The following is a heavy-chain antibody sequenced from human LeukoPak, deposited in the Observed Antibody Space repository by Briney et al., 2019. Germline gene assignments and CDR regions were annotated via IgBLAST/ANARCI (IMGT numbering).Heavy chain of an antibody. CDR2: ILSNGDTT. V-gene: IGHV3-23*01. Sequence: GGSLRLSCTASGFTFSSLAMTWVRQAPGRGLGWVSTILSNGDTTYNADSVKGRFTISRDNSKNTLYLEVNSLRVEETATFYCAKGQELDDGVFASGGQGTMATVSS. CDR1: GFTFSSLA. J-gene: IGHJ4*02. CDR3: AKGQELDDGVFAS. D-gene: IGHD1-1*01.